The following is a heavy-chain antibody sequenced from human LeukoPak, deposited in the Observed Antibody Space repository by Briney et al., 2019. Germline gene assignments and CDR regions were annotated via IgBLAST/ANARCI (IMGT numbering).Heavy chain of an antibody. Sequence: GASVTVSCKASGYTFTASAMHWVRQAPGQRLEWMGWINAGNANTKYSQNFQGRLTITRDTSASTAYMELSSLRSEDTAVYFCATLSGNSSDFWGQGTLVTVSS. CDR3: ATLSGNSSDF. J-gene: IGHJ4*02. D-gene: IGHD1-26*01. CDR1: GYTFTASA. V-gene: IGHV1-3*01. CDR2: INAGNANT.